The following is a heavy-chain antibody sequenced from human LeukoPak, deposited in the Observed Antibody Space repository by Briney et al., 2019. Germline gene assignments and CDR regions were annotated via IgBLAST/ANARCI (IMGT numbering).Heavy chain of an antibody. J-gene: IGHJ6*02. V-gene: IGHV4-34*01. CDR2: INHSGST. CDR3: ARVGDYGDEDA. D-gene: IGHD4-17*01. CDR1: GGSFSGYY. Sequence: SETLSLTCAVYGGSFSGYYWSWIRQPPGKGLEWIGEINHSGSTNYNPSLKSRVTVSVDTSKNQFSLKLSSVTAADTAVYYCARVGDYGDEDAWGQGTTVTVSS.